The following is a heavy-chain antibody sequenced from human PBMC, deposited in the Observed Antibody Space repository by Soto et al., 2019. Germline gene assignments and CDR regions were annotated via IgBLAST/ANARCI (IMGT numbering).Heavy chain of an antibody. Sequence: PSETLSLTCTVSGGSISSYYWSWIRQPPGKGLEWIGYIYYSGSTNYSPSLKSRVTISVDTSKNQFSLKLSSVTAADTAVYYCARGRPMVATNYYYGMDVWGQGTTVTVS. V-gene: IGHV4-59*01. J-gene: IGHJ6*02. CDR2: IYYSGST. D-gene: IGHD5-12*01. CDR1: GGSISSYY. CDR3: ARGRPMVATNYYYGMDV.